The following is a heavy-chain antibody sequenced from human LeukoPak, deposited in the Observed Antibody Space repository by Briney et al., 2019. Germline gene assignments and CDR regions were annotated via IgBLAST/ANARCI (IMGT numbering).Heavy chain of an antibody. CDR2: FDPEDGET. CDR1: GYTLTELS. D-gene: IGHD5-18*01. J-gene: IGHJ4*02. V-gene: IGHV1-24*01. Sequence: AASVKVSCKVSGYTLTELSMHWVRQAPGKGLERMGGFDPEDGETIYAQKFQGRVTMTEDTSTDTAYMELSSLRSEDTAVYYCATLTWIQLWLLDYWGQGTLVTVSS. CDR3: ATLTWIQLWLLDY.